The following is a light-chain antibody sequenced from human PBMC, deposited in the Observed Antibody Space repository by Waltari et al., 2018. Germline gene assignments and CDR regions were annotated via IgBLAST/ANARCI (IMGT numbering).Light chain of an antibody. CDR1: SGHRNYA. Sequence: QLVLTQSPSASASLGASVKLTCTLSSGHRNYAIAWHQQQPEKGPRYLMHLNSDGSHNKGDGIPDRFSGSSSGAERYLTISNLQSEDEADYYCQTWGTGIRVFGGGTKLTVL. CDR2: LNSDGSH. J-gene: IGLJ3*02. CDR3: QTWGTGIRV. V-gene: IGLV4-69*01.